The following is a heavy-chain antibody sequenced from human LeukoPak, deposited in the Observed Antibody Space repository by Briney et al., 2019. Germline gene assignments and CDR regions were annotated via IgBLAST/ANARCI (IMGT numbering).Heavy chain of an antibody. CDR3: ARYGNWNNWFDP. CDR1: GGTFSSYA. Sequence: GASVKVSCKASGGTFSSYAISWVRQAPGQGLEWMGGIIPIFGTANYAQKFQGRVTITTDEPTSTAYMELSSLRSEDTAVYYCARYGNWNNWFDPWGQGTLVTVSS. D-gene: IGHD1-1*01. V-gene: IGHV1-69*05. J-gene: IGHJ5*02. CDR2: IIPIFGTA.